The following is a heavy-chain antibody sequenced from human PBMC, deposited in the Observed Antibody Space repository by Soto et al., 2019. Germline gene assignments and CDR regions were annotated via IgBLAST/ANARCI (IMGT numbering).Heavy chain of an antibody. D-gene: IGHD1-1*01. J-gene: IGHJ6*02. CDR2: IIPIFGTA. V-gene: IGHV1-69*13. Sequence: GASVKVSCKASVGTFSSYAISWVRQAPGQGLEWMGGIIPIFGTANYAQKFQGRVTVTADESMSTAYMELSSLRSEDTAVYYCARTDWNELLVVYYYYYGMDVWGQGTTVTVSS. CDR1: VGTFSSYA. CDR3: ARTDWNELLVVYYYYYGMDV.